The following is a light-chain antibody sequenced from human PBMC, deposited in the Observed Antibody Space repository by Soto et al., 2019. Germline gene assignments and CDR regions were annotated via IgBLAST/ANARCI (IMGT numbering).Light chain of an antibody. CDR3: CSYAGSYTFFYV. J-gene: IGLJ1*01. CDR1: SSDVGGYNY. CDR2: DVS. V-gene: IGLV2-11*01. Sequence: QSVLTQPRSVSGSPGQSVTISCTGTSSDVGGYNYVSWYQQHPGNAPKLMIYDVSKRPSGVPDRFSGSKSGNTASLTISGLQAEDEADYYCCSYAGSYTFFYVFGTGTKVTVL.